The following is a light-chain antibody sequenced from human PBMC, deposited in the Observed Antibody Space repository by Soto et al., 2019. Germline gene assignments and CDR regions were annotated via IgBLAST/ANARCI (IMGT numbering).Light chain of an antibody. CDR1: QSVSSGF. Sequence: EIVLTQSPGTLSLSPGERATLSCRASQSVSSGFLAWYQQKPGQAPRLLIYGASSRATGIPDRFSGSGSGTYFTLTISRLEPEDFAVHYCQQYGSSPPITFGQGTRPEIK. CDR2: GAS. V-gene: IGKV3-20*01. CDR3: QQYGSSPPIT. J-gene: IGKJ5*01.